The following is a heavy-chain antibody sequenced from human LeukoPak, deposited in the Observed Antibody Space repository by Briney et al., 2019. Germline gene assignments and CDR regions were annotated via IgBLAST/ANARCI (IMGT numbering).Heavy chain of an antibody. D-gene: IGHD4-11*01. CDR1: GFTFDDYG. CDR2: INWNGGST. CDR3: ARDRSVWGAVTRGYYYYMDV. V-gene: IGHV3-20*04. Sequence: PGGSLRLSCAASGFTFDDYGMSWARQAPGKGLEWVSGINWNGGSTGYADSVKGRFTISRDNAKNSLYLQTNSLRAEDTALYYCARDRSVWGAVTRGYYYYMDVWGKGTTVTVSS. J-gene: IGHJ6*03.